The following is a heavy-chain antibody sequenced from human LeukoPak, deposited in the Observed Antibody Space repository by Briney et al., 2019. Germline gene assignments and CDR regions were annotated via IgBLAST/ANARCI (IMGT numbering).Heavy chain of an antibody. V-gene: IGHV1-18*01. Sequence: ASVKVSCKASDYTFTSCGNSWVRQAHEPGHERMGWISAYNGNTNYEQTPQGRVTMTTDTYTSTAYMELRSLRSDGTAVYYCARRGAQYNWFDPWGQGTLVTVSS. D-gene: IGHD1-26*01. CDR1: DYTFTSCG. CDR3: ARRGAQYNWFDP. J-gene: IGHJ5*02. CDR2: ISAYNGNT.